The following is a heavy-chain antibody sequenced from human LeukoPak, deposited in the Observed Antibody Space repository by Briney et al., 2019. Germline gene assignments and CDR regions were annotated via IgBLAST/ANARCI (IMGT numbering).Heavy chain of an antibody. Sequence: SETLSLTCTVSGGSISSYYWSWIRQPPGKGLEWIGYIYYSGSTNYNPSLKSRVTISVDTSKNQFSLKLSSVTAADTAVYYCARANWNYAYYGMDVWGQGTTVTVSS. CDR1: GGSISSYY. CDR2: IYYSGST. J-gene: IGHJ6*02. V-gene: IGHV4-59*01. D-gene: IGHD1-1*01. CDR3: ARANWNYAYYGMDV.